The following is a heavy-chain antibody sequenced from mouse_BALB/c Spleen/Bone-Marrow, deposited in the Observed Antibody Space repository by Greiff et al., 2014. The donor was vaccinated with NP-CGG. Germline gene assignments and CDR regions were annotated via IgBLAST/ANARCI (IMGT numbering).Heavy chain of an antibody. CDR2: IDPANGNI. CDR3: APYYYGRWFAN. Sequence: EVKLVESGAELVKPGASVKLSCTASGFNIKDTYMHWVKQRPEQGLEWIGRIDPANGNIKYDPKFQGKATITADTSSNTAYLQLSSLTSEDTAVYYCAPYYYGRWFANWGQGTLATVSA. D-gene: IGHD1-1*01. CDR1: GFNIKDTY. J-gene: IGHJ3*01. V-gene: IGHV14-3*02.